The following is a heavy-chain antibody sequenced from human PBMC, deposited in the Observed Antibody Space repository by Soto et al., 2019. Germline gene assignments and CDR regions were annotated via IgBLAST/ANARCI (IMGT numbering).Heavy chain of an antibody. Sequence: LSLTCAVSGGSFTSNNWWTWVRQPPGQGLEWIGEIYRTGSTNYNPSLQSRVTISVDTSKNQFSLKLSSVTAADTAVYYCASSPIPAARWQYSYGYGQLDFDYWGQGTLVTVSS. J-gene: IGHJ4*02. V-gene: IGHV4-4*02. D-gene: IGHD5-18*01. CDR2: IYRTGST. CDR1: GGSFTSNNW. CDR3: ASSPIPAARWQYSYGYGQLDFDY.